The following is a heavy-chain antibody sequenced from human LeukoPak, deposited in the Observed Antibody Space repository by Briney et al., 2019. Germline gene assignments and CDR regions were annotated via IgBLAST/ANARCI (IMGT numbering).Heavy chain of an antibody. CDR1: GYTFTGYY. V-gene: IGHV1-2*02. J-gene: IGHJ4*02. Sequence: ASVKVSCKASGYTFTGYYMHWVRQAPGQGLEWMGWINPNSSGTNYAQKFQGRVTMTRDTSISTAYMELSRLRSDDTAVYYCARDRRWLQLLFFDYWGQGTLVTVSS. CDR2: INPNSSGT. CDR3: ARDRRWLQLLFFDY. D-gene: IGHD5-24*01.